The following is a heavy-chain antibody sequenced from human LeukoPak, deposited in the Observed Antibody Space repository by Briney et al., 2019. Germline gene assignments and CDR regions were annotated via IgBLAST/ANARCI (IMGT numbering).Heavy chain of an antibody. V-gene: IGHV1-69*06. CDR2: IIPIFGTA. Sequence: ASVKVSCKASGGTFSSYAISWERQAPGQGLEWMGGIIPIFGTANYAQKFQGRVTITADKSTSTAYMELSSLRSEDTAVYYCARRRLRYFDWAADYYYGMDVWGKGTTVTVSS. CDR3: ARRRLRYFDWAADYYYGMDV. J-gene: IGHJ6*04. CDR1: GGTFSSYA. D-gene: IGHD3-9*01.